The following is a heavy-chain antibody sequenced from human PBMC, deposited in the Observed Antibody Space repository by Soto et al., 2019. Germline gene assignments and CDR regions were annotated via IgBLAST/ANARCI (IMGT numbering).Heavy chain of an antibody. CDR2: IVPQLGTT. CDR3: ASRDRITKVRGIGHYFAMHV. D-gene: IGHD3-10*01. Sequence: QVQLVQSGAEVKQPGSSVKVSCKASGGTFRGYSLSWVRQAPGQGLEGMGGIVPQLGTTNYAQKFQGRVSLTADESTGTAYLELSRLRSGDAAVYFCASRDRITKVRGIGHYFAMHVWGQGTTVTVSS. J-gene: IGHJ6*02. CDR1: GGTFRGYS. V-gene: IGHV1-69*01.